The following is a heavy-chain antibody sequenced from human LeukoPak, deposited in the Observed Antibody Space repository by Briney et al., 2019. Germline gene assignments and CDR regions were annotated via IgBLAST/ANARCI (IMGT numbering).Heavy chain of an antibody. D-gene: IGHD1-26*01. CDR1: GFTFSTHS. Sequence: GGSLRLSCSASGFTFSTHSMHSVRQAPGKGLEYVSTISGSGGTTYYADSVKGRFTISRDNSKNSVYLQMSSLRAEDTAMYHCVKDLGGAWAFDIWGQGTMVTVSS. CDR2: ISGSGGTT. CDR3: VKDLGGAWAFDI. J-gene: IGHJ3*02. V-gene: IGHV3-64D*09.